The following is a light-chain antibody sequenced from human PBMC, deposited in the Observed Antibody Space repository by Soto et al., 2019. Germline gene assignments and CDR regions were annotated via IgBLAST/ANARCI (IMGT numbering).Light chain of an antibody. V-gene: IGKV3-11*01. J-gene: IGKJ5*01. Sequence: ESVLTQSPATLSLSPGERATLSCRASQSISSYLAWYQQKPGQAPRLLIYDASNRATGIPARFSGSGSGTAFTLTISSLEPEDFAVYYCQQRSNWPPAITFGHGTRLEIK. CDR1: QSISSY. CDR2: DAS. CDR3: QQRSNWPPAIT.